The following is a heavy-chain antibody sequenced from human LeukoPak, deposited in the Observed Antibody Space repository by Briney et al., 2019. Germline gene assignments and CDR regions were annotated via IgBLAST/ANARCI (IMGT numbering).Heavy chain of an antibody. CDR3: ATDSDPGPYYYYYMDV. V-gene: IGHV3-7*04. J-gene: IGHJ6*03. CDR2: IKQDGGEK. CDR1: GLTFSSYW. Sequence: GGSLRLSCVASGLTFSSYWMSWVRQAPGKGLEWVANIKQDGGEKYYVDSVKGRFTISRDNAKSWLYLQMNSLRADDTAVYFCATDSDPGPYYYYYMDVWGKGTTVTVSS.